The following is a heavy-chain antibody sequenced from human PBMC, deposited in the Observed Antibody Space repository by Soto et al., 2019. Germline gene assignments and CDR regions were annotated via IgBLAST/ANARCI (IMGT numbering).Heavy chain of an antibody. CDR1: GFTFSSYG. J-gene: IGHJ4*02. V-gene: IGHV3-33*01. CDR2: IWYDGSNK. CDR3: ARDKVAAAGFDY. D-gene: IGHD6-13*01. Sequence: QVQLVESGGGVVQPGRSLRLSCAASGFTFSSYGMHWVRQAPGKGLEWVAGIWYDGSNKYYADSVKGRFTIARDNSKNPLYLQMNSLRAEDTAVYYCARDKVAAAGFDYWGQGTLVTVSS.